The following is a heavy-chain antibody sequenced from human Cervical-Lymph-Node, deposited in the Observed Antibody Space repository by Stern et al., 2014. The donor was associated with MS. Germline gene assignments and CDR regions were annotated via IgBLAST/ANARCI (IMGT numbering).Heavy chain of an antibody. D-gene: IGHD2-21*02. CDR3: ARSLRSVVVTVLTGYYFDY. J-gene: IGHJ4*02. CDR1: GGTFSTYT. Sequence: QVQLVQSGAEVKKPGSSVKVSCKASGGTFSTYTISWVRQAPGQGLEWMGGIIPIFGTANYAQKFQGRVTITADESTSTAYMELSSLRSEDTAVYYCARSLRSVVVTVLTGYYFDYWGQGTLVTVSS. CDR2: IIPIFGTA. V-gene: IGHV1-69*01.